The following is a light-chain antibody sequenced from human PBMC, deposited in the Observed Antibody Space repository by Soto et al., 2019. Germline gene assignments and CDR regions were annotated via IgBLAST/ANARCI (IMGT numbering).Light chain of an antibody. CDR1: QSVSNNY. CDR2: GAS. V-gene: IGKV3-20*01. Sequence: EIVLTQSPGTLSLSPGDRATLSCRASQSVSNNYLAWYRQKPGQAPRLLIYGASTRATDIPDRFSGSGSGTDFSLTISRLEPEDFAVYYCQQYGGSPWTFGQGTKVEIK. J-gene: IGKJ1*01. CDR3: QQYGGSPWT.